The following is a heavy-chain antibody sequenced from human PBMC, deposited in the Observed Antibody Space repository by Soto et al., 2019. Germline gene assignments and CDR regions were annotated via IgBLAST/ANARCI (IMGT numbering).Heavy chain of an antibody. D-gene: IGHD3-10*01. CDR3: ARHEGGSGSYYNLYYYYGMDV. CDR1: GGSISSSSYY. Sequence: SETLSLTCTVSGGSISSSSYYWGWIRQPPGKGLEWIGSIYYSGSTYYNPSLKSRVTISVDTSKNQFSLKLSSVTAADTAVYYCARHEGGSGSYYNLYYYYGMDVWGQGTTVTVSS. CDR2: IYYSGST. V-gene: IGHV4-39*01. J-gene: IGHJ6*02.